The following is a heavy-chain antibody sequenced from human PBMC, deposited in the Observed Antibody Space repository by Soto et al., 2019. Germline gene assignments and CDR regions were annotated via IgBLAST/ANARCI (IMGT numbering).Heavy chain of an antibody. V-gene: IGHV3-48*02. CDR2: ISSSRSTI. D-gene: IGHD4-17*01. CDR1: GFTFSSYS. CDR3: ARDAQEGLTTVTKEYSGWFDP. Sequence: EVQLVESGGGLVQPGGSLRLSCAASGFTFSSYSMNWVRQAPGKGLELVSYISSSRSTIYYADYVKGRFTISRDNAKNSRYMQMNSLRDEDTAVYYRARDAQEGLTTVTKEYSGWFDPWGQGTLVTVTS. J-gene: IGHJ5*02.